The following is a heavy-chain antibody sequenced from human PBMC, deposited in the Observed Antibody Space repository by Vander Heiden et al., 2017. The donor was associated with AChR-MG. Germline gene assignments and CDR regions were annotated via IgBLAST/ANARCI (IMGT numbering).Heavy chain of an antibody. D-gene: IGHD2-2*01. CDR1: GFTVSSYA. J-gene: IGHJ4*02. V-gene: IGHV3-30-3*01. Sequence: QVQLVEYGGGVVQPGRSLRLPCAGSGFTVSSYAMHWVRQAPGKGLEWVAVISYDGSNKYYADSVKGRFTISRDNSKNTLYLQMNSLRAEDTAVYYCARVFSGYCSSTSCYLHYWGQGTLVTVSS. CDR3: ARVFSGYCSSTSCYLHY. CDR2: ISYDGSNK.